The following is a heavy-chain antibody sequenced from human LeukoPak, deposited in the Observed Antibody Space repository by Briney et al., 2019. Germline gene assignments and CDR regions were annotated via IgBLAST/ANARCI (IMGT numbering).Heavy chain of an antibody. Sequence: SETLSLTCTVSGGSISSGGYYWSWIRQPPGKGLEWIGYIYHSGSTYHNPSLKGRVTISVDRSKNQFSLKLSSVTAADTAVYYCARDAHYGDYTCWGQGTLVTVSS. CDR1: GGSISSGGYY. J-gene: IGHJ4*02. CDR3: ARDAHYGDYTC. CDR2: IYHSGST. V-gene: IGHV4-30-2*01. D-gene: IGHD4-17*01.